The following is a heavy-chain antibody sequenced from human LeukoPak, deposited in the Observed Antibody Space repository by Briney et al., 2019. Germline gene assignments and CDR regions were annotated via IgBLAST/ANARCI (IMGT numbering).Heavy chain of an antibody. D-gene: IGHD6-19*01. Sequence: ASVKVSCKASGYTFTGYYVFWVRQAPGQGLEWMGWINPNSGDTQSAQRFQGRVTMTRDTSINTAYMELNRLRFDDTAVYYCARVWSTDISGLNWFGPWGQGTPVTVSS. CDR2: INPNSGDT. CDR1: GYTFTGYY. V-gene: IGHV1-2*02. CDR3: ARVWSTDISGLNWFGP. J-gene: IGHJ5*02.